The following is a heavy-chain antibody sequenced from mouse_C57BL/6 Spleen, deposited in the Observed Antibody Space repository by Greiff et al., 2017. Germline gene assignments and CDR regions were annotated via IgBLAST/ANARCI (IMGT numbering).Heavy chain of an antibody. Sequence: EVQLQESGPGLVKPSQSLSLTCSVTGYSITSGYYWNWIRQFPGNKLEWMGYISYDGSNNYNPSLKNRISITRDTSKNQFFLKLNSVTTEDTATYYCANHYDYDDAMDYWGQGTSVTVSS. J-gene: IGHJ4*01. V-gene: IGHV3-6*01. D-gene: IGHD2-4*01. CDR2: ISYDGSN. CDR3: ANHYDYDDAMDY. CDR1: GYSITSGYY.